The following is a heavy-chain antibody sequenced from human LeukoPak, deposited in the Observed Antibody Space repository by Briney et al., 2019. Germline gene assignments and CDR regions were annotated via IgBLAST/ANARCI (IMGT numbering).Heavy chain of an antibody. CDR2: INPTDGAT. Sequence: ASVRVSCKASGYTFTMFYIHWVRQAPGQGLEWMGMINPTDGATAYAQRFQGRVTMTRDMSTTTVNMDLRSLRVEDTAVYCCAREQRGGLSANLGGLFASYYTYYYMDVWGRGTTVTVSS. CDR3: AREQRGGLSANLGGLFASYYTYYYMDV. D-gene: IGHD3-16*01. J-gene: IGHJ6*03. V-gene: IGHV1-46*01. CDR1: GYTFTMFY.